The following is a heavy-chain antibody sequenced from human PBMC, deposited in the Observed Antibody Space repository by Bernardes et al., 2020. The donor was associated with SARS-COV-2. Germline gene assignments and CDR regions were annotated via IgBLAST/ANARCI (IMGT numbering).Heavy chain of an antibody. CDR3: AREGAYGANSRLRADDAFDI. CDR2: IYYDGST. CDR1: GGSVSSYY. Sequence: SETLSLTCTVSGGSVSSYYWSWIRQSPGKGLEWIGFIYYDGSTKYNPSLKSRVTISVDTSKNRFSLKVNSVTAADTAVYYCAREGAYGANSRLRADDAFDIWGQGTMVTVSS. V-gene: IGHV4-59*02. J-gene: IGHJ3*02. D-gene: IGHD4-17*01.